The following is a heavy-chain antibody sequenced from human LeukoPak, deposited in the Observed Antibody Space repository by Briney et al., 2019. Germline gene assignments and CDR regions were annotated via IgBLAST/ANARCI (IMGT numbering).Heavy chain of an antibody. CDR3: ARDLGYCSGGSCYWGHYFDY. CDR2: INPNSGGT. Sequence: ASVKVSCKASGYTFTGYYMHWVRQAPGQGLEWMGWINPNSGGTNYAQKFQGWVTMTRDTSISTAYKELSRLRSDDTAVYYCARDLGYCSGGSCYWGHYFDYWGQGTLVTVSS. V-gene: IGHV1-2*04. CDR1: GYTFTGYY. J-gene: IGHJ4*02. D-gene: IGHD2-15*01.